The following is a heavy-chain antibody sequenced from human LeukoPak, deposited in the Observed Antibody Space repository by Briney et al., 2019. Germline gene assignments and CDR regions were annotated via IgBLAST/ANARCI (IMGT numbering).Heavy chain of an antibody. D-gene: IGHD3-16*01. V-gene: IGHV4-59*08. CDR3: ARRWVYDKRAFDA. CDR2: IYYTGTT. J-gene: IGHJ3*01. CDR1: GGSISVTYY. Sequence: PSETLSLTCTVSGGSISVTYYWGWIRQPPGKGLEWIGYIYYTGTTDSNPSLKSRVTISLDTSKNQFSLNLSSVTAADTAVYYCARRWVYDKRAFDAWGQGTMVTVSS.